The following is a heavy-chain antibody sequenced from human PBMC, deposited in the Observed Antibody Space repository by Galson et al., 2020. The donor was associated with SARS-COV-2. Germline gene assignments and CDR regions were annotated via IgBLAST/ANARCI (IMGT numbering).Heavy chain of an antibody. D-gene: IGHD1-26*01. Sequence: ASVKVSCKASGYTFTDYYMHWVRQAPGQGLEWMGWINPNSGGTNYAQKFQGRVTMTRDTSTSTAYMELSRLRSDDTAVYYCARDQGGGCYRVGFDYWGQGTLVTVSS. V-gene: IGHV1-2*02. CDR2: INPNSGGT. CDR3: ARDQGGGCYRVGFDY. J-gene: IGHJ4*02. CDR1: GYTFTDYY.